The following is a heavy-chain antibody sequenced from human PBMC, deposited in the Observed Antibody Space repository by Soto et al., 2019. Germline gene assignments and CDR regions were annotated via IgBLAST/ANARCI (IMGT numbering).Heavy chain of an antibody. CDR3: ARGAARRWFDP. Sequence: PSETLSLTCTVSGGSISSGGYYWSWIRQHPGKGLEWIGYIYYSGSTYYNPSLKSRVTISVDTSKNQFSLKLSSVTAADTAVYYCARGAARRWFDPWGQGTLVTVSS. V-gene: IGHV4-31*03. J-gene: IGHJ5*02. D-gene: IGHD6-6*01. CDR2: IYYSGST. CDR1: GGSISSGGYY.